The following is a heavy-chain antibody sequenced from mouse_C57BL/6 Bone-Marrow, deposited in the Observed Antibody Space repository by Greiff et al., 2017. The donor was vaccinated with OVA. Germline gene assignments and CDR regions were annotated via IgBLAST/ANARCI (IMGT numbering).Heavy chain of an antibody. Sequence: VQLQESGPELVKPGASVKISCKASGYAFSSSWMNWVKQRPGKGLEWIGRIYPGDGDTNYNGKFKGKATLTADKSSSTAYMQLSSLTSEDSAVYFCAGTTPWFAYWGQGTLVTVSA. CDR1: GYAFSSSW. D-gene: IGHD6-1*01. V-gene: IGHV1-82*01. CDR2: IYPGDGDT. J-gene: IGHJ3*01. CDR3: AGTTPWFAY.